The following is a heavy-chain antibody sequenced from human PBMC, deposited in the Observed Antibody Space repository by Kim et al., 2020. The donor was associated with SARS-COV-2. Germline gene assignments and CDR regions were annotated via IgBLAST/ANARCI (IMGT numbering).Heavy chain of an antibody. D-gene: IGHD6-13*01. J-gene: IGHJ4*02. CDR1: GFTFSNYA. V-gene: IGHV3-23*01. Sequence: GGSLRLSCAASGFTFSNYAMMWVRQAPGKGLEWVSALSRGTTYYADSVKGRFTISRDNSKNMLYLQMNSLRAEDTAVYFCARDLGLSGAGAELDYWGQG. CDR3: ARDLGLSGAGAELDY. CDR2: LSRGTT.